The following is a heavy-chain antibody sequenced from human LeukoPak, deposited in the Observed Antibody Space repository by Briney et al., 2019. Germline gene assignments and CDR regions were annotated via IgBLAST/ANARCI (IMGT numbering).Heavy chain of an antibody. J-gene: IGHJ5*02. CDR3: ARDNSVEDTAWWFDP. CDR1: GYTFTSYG. Sequence: ASVKVSCKASGYTFTSYGISWVRQAPGQGLEWMGIINPSGGSTIYAQKFQGRVTMTRDMSTSTDYMELSSLRSEDTAVYYCARDNSVEDTAWWFDPWGQGTLVTVSS. CDR2: INPSGGST. D-gene: IGHD4-23*01. V-gene: IGHV1-46*01.